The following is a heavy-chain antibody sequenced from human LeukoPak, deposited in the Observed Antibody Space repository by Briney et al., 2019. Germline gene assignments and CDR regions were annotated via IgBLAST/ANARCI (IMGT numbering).Heavy chain of an antibody. J-gene: IGHJ4*02. D-gene: IGHD1-1*01. Sequence: GGSLRLSCAASGFSFSSHWMNWVRQAPGKGLQWVATIKGDGSEKFYVDSVKGRFTISRDNAKNSLYLQMNILRAEDTAVYYCAGDGRATDTDLDCWGQGTLVIVSS. CDR1: GFSFSSHW. CDR2: IKGDGSEK. CDR3: AGDGRATDTDLDC. V-gene: IGHV3-7*01.